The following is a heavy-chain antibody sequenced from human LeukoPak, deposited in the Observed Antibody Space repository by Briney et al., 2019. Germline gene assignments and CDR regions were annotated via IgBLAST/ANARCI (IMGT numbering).Heavy chain of an antibody. Sequence: SETLSLTCAVSGGSISSGGYSWSWIRQPPGKGLEWIGYIYHSGSTYYNPSLKSRVTISVDRSKNQFSLKLSSVTAADTAVYCCASNGLRYFDWLFYWGQGTLVTVSS. CDR1: GGSISSGGYS. D-gene: IGHD3-9*01. CDR3: ASNGLRYFDWLFY. CDR2: IYHSGST. V-gene: IGHV4-30-2*01. J-gene: IGHJ4*02.